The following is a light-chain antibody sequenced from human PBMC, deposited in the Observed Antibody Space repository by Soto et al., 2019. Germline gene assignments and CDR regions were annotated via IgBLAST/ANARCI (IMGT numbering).Light chain of an antibody. J-gene: IGLJ1*01. CDR1: SSDVGGYNY. CDR2: DVN. Sequence: QSVLTQPASVSGSPGQSITISCTGTSSDVGGYNYVSWYQHHPGKAPKLMIYDVNNRPSGISNRFFGSKSGNTVSLTISGLQTEDEADYYCSSYSSSGTLYVFGTGTKLTVL. CDR3: SSYSSSGTLYV. V-gene: IGLV2-14*01.